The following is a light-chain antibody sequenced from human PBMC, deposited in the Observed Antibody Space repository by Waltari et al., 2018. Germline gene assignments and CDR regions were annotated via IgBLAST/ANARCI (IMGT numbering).Light chain of an antibody. CDR2: GAS. Sequence: EIALMQSPVTLSLSPGDRATLPCRASQTVSSNYLAWYQQKLGQAPRLLIYGASSRVTGIPDRFSGSGSGTDFTLTISRLEPEDFAVYYCQQYANSFTFGPGTKVDIK. V-gene: IGKV3-20*01. J-gene: IGKJ3*01. CDR1: QTVSSNY. CDR3: QQYANSFT.